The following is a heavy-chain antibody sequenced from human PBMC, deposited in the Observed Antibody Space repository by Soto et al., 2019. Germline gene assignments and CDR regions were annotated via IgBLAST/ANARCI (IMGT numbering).Heavy chain of an antibody. Sequence: QVQLVQSGAEVQKPGASVKVSCKASGYTFTSYGITWVRQDPGPGLEWMGWISAYNGNTNYAEKLQGRVTMTTDTSASTADMELRSLRSDDTAVYYCARGHSGRSVDYWGQGTLVTVSS. D-gene: IGHD3-10*01. J-gene: IGHJ4*02. CDR3: ARGHSGRSVDY. V-gene: IGHV1-18*01. CDR2: ISAYNGNT. CDR1: GYTFTSYG.